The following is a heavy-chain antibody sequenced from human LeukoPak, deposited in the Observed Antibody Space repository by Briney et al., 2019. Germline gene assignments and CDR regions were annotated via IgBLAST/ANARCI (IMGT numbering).Heavy chain of an antibody. V-gene: IGHV3-23*01. CDR3: AKEIVFLFGDP. D-gene: IGHD2/OR15-2a*01. CDR2: IVSDGYKA. Sequence: GCLRLSCAASGFTFSSYAMSWVHQAPGKGLEWVATIVSDGYKAYYADSVKGRFAISRDNSQNTVHLQMNSLRAEDTATYYCAKEIVFLFGDPWGQGALVTVPS. J-gene: IGHJ5*02. CDR1: GFTFSSYA.